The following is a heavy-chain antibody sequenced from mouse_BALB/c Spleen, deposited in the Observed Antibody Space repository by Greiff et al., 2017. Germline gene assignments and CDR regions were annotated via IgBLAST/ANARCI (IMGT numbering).Heavy chain of an antibody. CDR2: IDPSDSET. J-gene: IGHJ4*01. CDR1: GYSFTSYW. CDR3: ARAYRYYYAMDY. V-gene: IGHV1S126*01. D-gene: IGHD2-14*01. Sequence: VQLQQSGPQLVRPGASVKISCKASGYSFTSYWMHWVKQRPGQGLEWIGMIDPSDSETRLNQKFKDKATLTVDKSSSTAYMQLSSPTSEDSAVYYCARAYRYYYAMDYWGQGTSVTVSS.